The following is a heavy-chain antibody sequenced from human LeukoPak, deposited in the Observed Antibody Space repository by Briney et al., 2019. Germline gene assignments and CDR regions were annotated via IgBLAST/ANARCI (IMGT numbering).Heavy chain of an antibody. J-gene: IGHJ4*02. CDR3: ATSLAGGDY. D-gene: IGHD3-16*01. V-gene: IGHV3-7*01. CDR2: IKQDGSEK. Sequence: GGSLRLSCAASGFTFSKYAMSWVRQVPGKGLEWVANIKQDGSEKYYADSVKGRFTISRDNAKNSLYMQMNSLRAEDTAVYYCATSLAGGDYWGQGTLVTVSS. CDR1: GFTFSKYA.